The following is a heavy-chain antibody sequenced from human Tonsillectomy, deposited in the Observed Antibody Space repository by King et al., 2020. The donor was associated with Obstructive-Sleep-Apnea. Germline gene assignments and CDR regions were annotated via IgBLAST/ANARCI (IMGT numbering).Heavy chain of an antibody. CDR2: EDGSYT. CDR1: GFTFSTNA. Sequence: VQLVESGGGLVQPGGSLRLSCAASGFTFSTNAMSWVRQAPGKGLEWISGEDGSYTFYAESVKGRFTISRDTSKNTLYLQMNSLRAEDTAVYYCAKYLGPHFGDYWGQGTLVTVS. J-gene: IGHJ4*02. D-gene: IGHD3-10*01. V-gene: IGHV3-23*04. CDR3: AKYLGPHFGDY.